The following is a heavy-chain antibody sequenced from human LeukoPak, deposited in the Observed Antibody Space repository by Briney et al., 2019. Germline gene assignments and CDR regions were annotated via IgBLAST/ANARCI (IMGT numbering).Heavy chain of an antibody. Sequence: GGSLRLSCAASGFTFSSYSMNWVRQAPGKGLEWVSSISSSSSYIYYADSVKGRFTISRDNAKNSLYLQMNSLRAEDTAVYYCARSLGSSGWYLPTDYWGQGTLVTVSS. CDR2: ISSSSSYI. J-gene: IGHJ4*02. V-gene: IGHV3-21*01. D-gene: IGHD6-19*01. CDR3: ARSLGSSGWYLPTDY. CDR1: GFTFSSYS.